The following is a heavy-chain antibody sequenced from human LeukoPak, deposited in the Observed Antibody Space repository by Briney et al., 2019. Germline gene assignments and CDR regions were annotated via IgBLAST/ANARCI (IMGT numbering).Heavy chain of an antibody. CDR1: GFPFSSYW. D-gene: IGHD5-24*01. V-gene: IGHV3-7*04. CDR3: TRVGYIDEGIDY. Sequence: GGSLRLSCVASGFPFSSYWMTWVRQAPGKGLEWVANIKQDGSKKSYVDSVKGRFTISRDNAKSSLYLQMNSLRTEDTAIYYCTRVGYIDEGIDYWGQGTLVTVSS. CDR2: IKQDGSKK. J-gene: IGHJ4*02.